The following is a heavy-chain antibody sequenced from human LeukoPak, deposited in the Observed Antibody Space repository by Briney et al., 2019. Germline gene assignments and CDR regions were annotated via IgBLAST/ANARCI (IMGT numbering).Heavy chain of an antibody. V-gene: IGHV3-21*01. CDR2: ISSSSYI. Sequence: GGSLRLSCAASGFTFSSYSMNWVRQAPGKGLEWVSSISSSSYIYYADSVKGRFTIDRDNAKNSLYLQMNSLRAEDTAVYYCARDSGHYWGQGTLVTASS. D-gene: IGHD3-10*01. CDR3: ARDSGHY. J-gene: IGHJ4*02. CDR1: GFTFSSYS.